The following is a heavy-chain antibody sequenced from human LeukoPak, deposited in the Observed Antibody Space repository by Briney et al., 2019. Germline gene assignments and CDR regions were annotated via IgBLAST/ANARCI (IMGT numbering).Heavy chain of an antibody. V-gene: IGHV3-7*01. D-gene: IGHD5-24*01. J-gene: IGHJ4*02. CDR3: AAWTDRGYNF. Sequence: GGSLRLSCAASGFSFSGSWMNWVRQAPGKGLEWVANINPDGSQKRFVDSVMGRFTMSRDNAKNSLYLQMNSLRVEDTAVFYCAAWTDRGYNFWGRGTLVTVSS. CDR1: GFSFSGSW. CDR2: INPDGSQK.